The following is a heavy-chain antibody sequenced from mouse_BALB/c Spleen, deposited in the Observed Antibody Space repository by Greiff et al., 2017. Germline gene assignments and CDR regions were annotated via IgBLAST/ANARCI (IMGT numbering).Heavy chain of an antibody. CDR1: GYSFTSYW. D-gene: IGHD2-10*02. V-gene: IGHV1-5*01. Sequence: VQLQQSGTVLARPGASVKMSCKASGYSFTSYWMHWVKQRPGQGLEWIGAIYPGNSDTSSNQKFKGKAKLTAVTSASTAYMELSSLTNEDSAVYYCTRSYQYGNYEGFAYWGQGTLVTVSA. CDR2: IYPGNSDT. CDR3: TRSYQYGNYEGFAY. J-gene: IGHJ3*01.